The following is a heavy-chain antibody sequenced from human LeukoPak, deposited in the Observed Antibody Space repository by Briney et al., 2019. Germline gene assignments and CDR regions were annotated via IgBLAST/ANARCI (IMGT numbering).Heavy chain of an antibody. CDR2: ISGSGDNM. V-gene: IGHV3-23*01. CDR3: ARDGYSGSYYRLYYFFMDV. Sequence: GGSLRLSCLASKFTFNNYAMTWVRQAPGKGLEWVSSISGSGDNMDYADSVKGRFTISRDNSENTLYLQMNSLRGEDTAVYYCARDGYSGSYYRLYYFFMDVWGKGTTVTVSS. J-gene: IGHJ6*03. D-gene: IGHD1-26*01. CDR1: KFTFNNYA.